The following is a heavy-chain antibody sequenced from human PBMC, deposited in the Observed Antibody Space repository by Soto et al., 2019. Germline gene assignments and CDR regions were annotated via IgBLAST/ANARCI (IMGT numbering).Heavy chain of an antibody. CDR1: GFTFSSYG. CDR2: ISYDGSNK. V-gene: IGHV3-30*18. Sequence: QVQLVESGGGVVQPGRSLRLSCAASGFTFSSYGMHWVRQAPGKGLEWVAVISYDGSNKYYADSVKGRFTISRDNSKNTLYLQMNSLRAEDTAVYYCAKGGGSYSLVGYFDYWGQGTLVTVSS. CDR3: AKGGGSYSLVGYFDY. J-gene: IGHJ4*02. D-gene: IGHD1-26*01.